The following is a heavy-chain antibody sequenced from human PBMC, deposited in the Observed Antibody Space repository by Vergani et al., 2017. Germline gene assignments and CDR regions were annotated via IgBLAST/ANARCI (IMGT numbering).Heavy chain of an antibody. J-gene: IGHJ4*02. CDR3: AKDRQASGSYYDY. Sequence: EVQLLESGGGLVQPGGSLRLSCAASGFTFSSYAMSWVRQAPGKGLEWVSASSGSGGSTYYADSVKGRFTISRDNSKNTLYLQMNSLRAEDTAVYYCAKDRQASGSYYDYWGQGTLVTVSS. D-gene: IGHD1-26*01. CDR1: GFTFSSYA. V-gene: IGHV3-23*01. CDR2: SSGSGGST.